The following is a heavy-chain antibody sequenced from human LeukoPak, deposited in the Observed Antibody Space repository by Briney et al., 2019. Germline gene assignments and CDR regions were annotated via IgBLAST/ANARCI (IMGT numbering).Heavy chain of an antibody. V-gene: IGHV4-30-2*01. CDR3: ARVGDYYDSDY. CDR1: GGSVSSGSYY. CDR2: IYHSGST. Sequence: PSETLSLTCTVSGGSVSSGSYYWSWIRQPPGKGLGWIGYIYHSGSTYYNPSLKSRVTISVDRFKNQFSLKLSSVTAADTAVYYCARVGDYYDSDYWGQGTLVTVSS. D-gene: IGHD3-22*01. J-gene: IGHJ4*02.